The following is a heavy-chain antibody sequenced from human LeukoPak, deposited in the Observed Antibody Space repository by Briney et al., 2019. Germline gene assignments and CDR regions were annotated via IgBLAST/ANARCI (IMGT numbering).Heavy chain of an antibody. CDR3: ARDCIGCHGFDY. CDR2: VSAYADNT. CDR1: GYIFTSYG. J-gene: IGHJ4*02. V-gene: IGHV1-18*01. Sequence: GASVKVSCKASGYIFTSYGISWVRQAPGQGLDWVGWVSAYADNTNYVQKFQGRVTMTTDTSTSTAYMELRSLRSDDTAVYYCARDCIGCHGFDYWGQGTLVTVSS. D-gene: IGHD2-15*01.